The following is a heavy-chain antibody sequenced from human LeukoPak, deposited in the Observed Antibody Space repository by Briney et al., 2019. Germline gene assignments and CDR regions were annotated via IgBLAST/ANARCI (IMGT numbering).Heavy chain of an antibody. J-gene: IGHJ4*02. CDR2: INAGNGNT. D-gene: IGHD6-13*01. CDR1: GYTFTSYA. CDR3: ARDLSIAAAGRIFDY. V-gene: IGHV1-3*01. Sequence: ASVKVSCKASGYTFTSYAMHWVRQAPGQRLEWMGWINAGNGNTKYSQKFQGRVTITRDTSASTAYMELSSLRSEDTAVYYCARDLSIAAAGRIFDYWGQGTLVTVSS.